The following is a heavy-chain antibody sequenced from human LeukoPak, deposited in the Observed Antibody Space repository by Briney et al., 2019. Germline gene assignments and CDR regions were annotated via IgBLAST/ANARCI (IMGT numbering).Heavy chain of an antibody. CDR3: ARVIVGCSGGSCYRYFQH. CDR2: ISAYNGNT. D-gene: IGHD2-15*01. J-gene: IGHJ1*01. CDR1: GYTFTSYG. V-gene: IGHV1-18*01. Sequence: ASVKVSCKASGYTFTSYGISWVRQAPGQGLELMGWISAYNGNTNYAQKLQGRVTMTTDTSTSTAYMELRSLRSDDTAVYYCARVIVGCSGGSCYRYFQHWGQGTLVTVSS.